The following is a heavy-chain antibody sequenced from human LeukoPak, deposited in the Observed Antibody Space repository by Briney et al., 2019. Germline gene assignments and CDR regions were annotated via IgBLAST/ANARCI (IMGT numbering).Heavy chain of an antibody. Sequence: ASVKVSCKASGYTFTGYYMHWVRQAPGQGLEWMGWINPNSGGTNYAQKFQGRVTMTRDTSISTAYMELSSLRSDDTAVYYCARRYSSGYYYVFDYWGQGTLVTVSS. J-gene: IGHJ4*02. CDR3: ARRYSSGYYYVFDY. D-gene: IGHD3-22*01. CDR1: GYTFTGYY. V-gene: IGHV1-2*02. CDR2: INPNSGGT.